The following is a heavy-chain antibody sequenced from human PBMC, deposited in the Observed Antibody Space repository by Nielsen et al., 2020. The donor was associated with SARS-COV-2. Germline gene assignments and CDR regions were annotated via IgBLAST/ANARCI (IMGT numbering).Heavy chain of an antibody. CDR3: AKDKGYYYGMDV. Sequence: GESLKISCAASGFTFSSYAMSWVRQAPGKGLEWVSAISGSGGSTYYADSVKGRFTISRDNSKNTLYVQMNSLRAEDTAVYYCAKDKGYYYGMDVWGQGTTVTVSS. V-gene: IGHV3-23*01. J-gene: IGHJ6*02. CDR2: ISGSGGST. CDR1: GFTFSSYA.